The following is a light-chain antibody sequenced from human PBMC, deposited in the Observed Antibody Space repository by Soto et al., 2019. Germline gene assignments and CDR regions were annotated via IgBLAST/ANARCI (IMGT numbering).Light chain of an antibody. CDR3: QHYTDYPWT. CDR2: KAS. J-gene: IGKJ1*01. Sequence: DTQMTQSPSTLSASVGDRVTITCRASQSISDWLAWYQQKPGKAPKLLIYKASRLQSGVPSRFSGSGSGTEFTLTISGLQAEDFATYYCQHYTDYPWTFGQGTKVEI. V-gene: IGKV1-5*03. CDR1: QSISDW.